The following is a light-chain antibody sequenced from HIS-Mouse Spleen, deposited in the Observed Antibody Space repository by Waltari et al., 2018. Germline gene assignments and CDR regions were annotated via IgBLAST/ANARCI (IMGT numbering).Light chain of an antibody. Sequence: SYELTQPPSVSVSPGQTARITCSGDALPKKYAYWYQQTSGQSPVLVIYEDSKRPSGSPESFYGSSSGTMASLTISGAQVEEEADYYCYSTDSSGNHRVFGGGTKLTVL. CDR2: EDS. V-gene: IGLV3-10*01. J-gene: IGLJ2*01. CDR1: ALPKKY. CDR3: YSTDSSGNHRV.